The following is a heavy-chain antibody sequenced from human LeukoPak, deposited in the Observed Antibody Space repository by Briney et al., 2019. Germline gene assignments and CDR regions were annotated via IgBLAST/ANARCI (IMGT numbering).Heavy chain of an antibody. CDR2: IYYNGNT. Sequence: PSETLSLTCIVSGGSTSSSTYYWGWIRQPPGKGLEWIGNIYYNGNTYYNPSLKSRVTISADTSKNQFSLKLNSVTAADTAVYYCARWYNWNDAGLLGAFDIWGQGTMVTVSS. CDR1: GGSTSSSTYY. CDR3: ARWYNWNDAGLLGAFDI. V-gene: IGHV4-39*07. J-gene: IGHJ3*02. D-gene: IGHD1-1*01.